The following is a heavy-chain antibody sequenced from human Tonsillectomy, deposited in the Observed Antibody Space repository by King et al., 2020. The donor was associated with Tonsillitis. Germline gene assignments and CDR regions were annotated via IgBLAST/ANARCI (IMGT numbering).Heavy chain of an antibody. V-gene: IGHV3-23*04. D-gene: IGHD6-19*01. CDR2: ISGSGGKT. CDR1: GFTFTTYA. Sequence: VQLVESGGGLVQPGGSLRLSCAASGFTFTTYAMSWVRRAPGKGLEWVSAISGSGGKTYYADSVKGRFTISRDNSKNTLYLQMNSLRAEDTAVFYCAKEATTRDNSGWYTIDYWGQGTLVTVSS. CDR3: AKEATTRDNSGWYTIDY. J-gene: IGHJ4*02.